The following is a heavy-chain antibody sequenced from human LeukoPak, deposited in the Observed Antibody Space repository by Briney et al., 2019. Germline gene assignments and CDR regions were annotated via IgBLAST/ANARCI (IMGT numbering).Heavy chain of an antibody. CDR3: ARVVPMIVVVPAAMPGDWFDP. J-gene: IGHJ5*02. CDR2: INPNSGGT. V-gene: IGHV1-2*02. D-gene: IGHD2-2*01. Sequence: ASVKLSCKASGYTFTGYYMHRVRQAPGQGLEWMRWINPNSGGTNYAQNFQGRVTMTRDTSISTAYMELSRLRSDDTAVYYCARVVPMIVVVPAAMPGDWFDPWGQGTLVTVSS. CDR1: GYTFTGYY.